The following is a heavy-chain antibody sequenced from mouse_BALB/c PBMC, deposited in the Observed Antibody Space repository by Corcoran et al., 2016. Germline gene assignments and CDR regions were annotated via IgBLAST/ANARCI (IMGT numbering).Heavy chain of an antibody. J-gene: IGHJ1*01. Sequence: QMQLQESGPGLVKPSQSLFLACSITGFPFTSGYYWIWIRQSPGKPLEWMGYITHSGETFYNPSLQSPISITRETSKNQSFLQLNSVTTEDTAMYYCAGDYDGYWYFDVWGAGTTVTVSS. CDR2: ITHSGET. D-gene: IGHD2-3*01. CDR3: AGDYDGYWYFDV. CDR1: GFPFTSGYY. V-gene: IGHV12-3*02.